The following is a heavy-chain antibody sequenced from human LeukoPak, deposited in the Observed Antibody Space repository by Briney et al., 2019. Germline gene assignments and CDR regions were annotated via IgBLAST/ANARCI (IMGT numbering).Heavy chain of an antibody. V-gene: IGHV3-7*01. CDR2: IKQDGSEK. CDR1: GFTFSSYW. J-gene: IGHJ4*02. D-gene: IGHD3-9*01. Sequence: GGSLRLSCAASGFTFSSYWMSWVRQAPGKGLEWVANIKQDGSEKYYVDSVKGRFTISRDNAKNSLYLQMNSLRAEDTAVYYCARLLLRYFDCPPGYWGQGTLVTVSS. CDR3: ARLLLRYFDCPPGY.